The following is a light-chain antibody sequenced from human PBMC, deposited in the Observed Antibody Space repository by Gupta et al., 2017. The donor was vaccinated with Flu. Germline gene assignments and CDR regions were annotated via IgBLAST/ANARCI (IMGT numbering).Light chain of an antibody. CDR2: KAS. Sequence: DIQMTQSPSTLSASVGDRVTITCRASQSISSWLAWYQQKPGKAPKLLIYKASSLESGVPSRFSGSGSGTEFTLTISRLQPDDFATYYCQHYNSCSWTFGQGTKVEIK. J-gene: IGKJ1*01. CDR3: QHYNSCSWT. CDR1: QSISSW. V-gene: IGKV1-5*03.